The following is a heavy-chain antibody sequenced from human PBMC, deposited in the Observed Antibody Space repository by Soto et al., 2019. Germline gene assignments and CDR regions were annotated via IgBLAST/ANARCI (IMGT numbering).Heavy chain of an antibody. D-gene: IGHD3-22*01. J-gene: IGHJ2*01. CDR2: ISYDGSNK. CDR3: AKHFRDSSGYYDWYFDL. CDR1: RFTLSSYG. Sequence: QVQLVESGGGVVQPGRSLRLSCAAFRFTLSSYGMHWVRQAPGKGLEWVAVISYDGSNKNYADSVKGRFTVSRDNSKNTLYLQMNSLRAEDTAVYYCAKHFRDSSGYYDWYFDLWGRGTLVTVSS. V-gene: IGHV3-30*18.